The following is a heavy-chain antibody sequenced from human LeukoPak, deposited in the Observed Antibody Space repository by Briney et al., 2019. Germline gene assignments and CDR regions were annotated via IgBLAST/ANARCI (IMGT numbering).Heavy chain of an antibody. CDR1: GFTFSSYA. CDR3: ANAMVRGVPTFDY. CDR2: ISSSGGST. J-gene: IGHJ4*02. D-gene: IGHD3-10*01. Sequence: PGGSLRLACAASGFTFSSYAMSWVRQAPGKGLEWVSAISSSGGSTYYADSVKGRFTISRDNSKNTLYLQMNSLRAEDTAVYYCANAMVRGVPTFDYWGQGTLVTVSS. V-gene: IGHV3-23*01.